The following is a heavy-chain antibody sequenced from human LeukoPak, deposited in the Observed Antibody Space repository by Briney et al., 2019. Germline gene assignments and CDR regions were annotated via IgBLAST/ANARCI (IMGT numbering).Heavy chain of an antibody. Sequence: ASVKVSCKASGYTFTGYYMHWVRQAPGQGLEWMGRINPNSGGTNYAQKFQGRVTMTRATSISTAYMELSRLRSDDTAVYYCARLGASDYVWGKWWYFDYWGQGTLVTVSS. CDR3: ARLGASDYVWGKWWYFDY. J-gene: IGHJ4*02. V-gene: IGHV1-2*06. CDR2: INPNSGGT. D-gene: IGHD3-16*01. CDR1: GYTFTGYY.